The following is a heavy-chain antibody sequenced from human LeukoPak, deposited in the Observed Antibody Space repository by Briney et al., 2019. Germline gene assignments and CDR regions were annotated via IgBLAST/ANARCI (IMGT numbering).Heavy chain of an antibody. CDR3: ARSTAVIGAFDI. CDR2: IYPGDSDT. J-gene: IGHJ3*02. Sequence: ESLTISCTGSAYTFTSYWIGWVRQMPGKGLEWMGIIYPGDSDTTYSPSFQGQGTISADKAISTAYLQWSSLKASDTAMYYCARSTAVIGAFDIWGQGTMVTVSS. CDR1: AYTFTSYW. D-gene: IGHD4-11*01. V-gene: IGHV5-51*01.